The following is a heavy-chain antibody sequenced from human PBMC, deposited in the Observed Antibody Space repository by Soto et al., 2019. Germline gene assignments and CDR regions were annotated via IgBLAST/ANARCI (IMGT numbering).Heavy chain of an antibody. CDR1: GGYISSGGYY. D-gene: IGHD3-9*01. J-gene: IGHJ4*02. V-gene: IGHV4-31*03. Sequence: QVQLQESGPGLVKPSQTLSLTCSVSGGYISSGGYYWSWIRQLPGKGLEWIGYIYFSGSSYYNPSLKRRLTISLDTSKNHFSLRLDSLTAADTAVYYCGRIKSAYYKIISYALDYWGRGTLVTVSS. CDR2: IYFSGSS. CDR3: GRIKSAYYKIISYALDY.